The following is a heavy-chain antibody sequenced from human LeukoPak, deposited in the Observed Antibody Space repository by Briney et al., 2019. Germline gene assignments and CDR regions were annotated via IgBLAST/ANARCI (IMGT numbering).Heavy chain of an antibody. D-gene: IGHD3-10*01. CDR2: VSLNGAYT. V-gene: IGHV3-20*04. CDR1: GFLYDDYG. J-gene: IGHJ4*02. Sequence: GGSLSVSRAASGFLYDDYGMRGVGLAGGKGLAWVSGVSLNGAYTEYADSVRGRFTISRDNAKKSLYLQMNSRRVDGTTLYYCARLKVPDGSGTYYDSWGQGTLVSVSS. CDR3: ARLKVPDGSGTYYDS.